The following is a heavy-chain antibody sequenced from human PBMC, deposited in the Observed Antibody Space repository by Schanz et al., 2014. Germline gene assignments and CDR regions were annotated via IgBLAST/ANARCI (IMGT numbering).Heavy chain of an antibody. J-gene: IGHJ4*02. Sequence: VQLVESGGGMVQPGGSLRLSCAASGFTFSDHYMHWVRQAPGKGLEWVAIIWYDGSNKYYADSVKGRFTISRDNSKNTLFLQMSSLRAEDTAVYYCARDGDFDYWGQGTLVTVSS. CDR3: ARDGDFDY. CDR2: IWYDGSNK. V-gene: IGHV3-33*08. CDR1: GFTFSDHY.